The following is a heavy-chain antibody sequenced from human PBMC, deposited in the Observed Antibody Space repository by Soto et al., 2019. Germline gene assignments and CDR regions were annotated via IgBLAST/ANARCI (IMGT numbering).Heavy chain of an antibody. Sequence: PGGSLRLSCAASGFTFSSYAMHWVRQAPGKGLEWVAVISYDRSNKYYADSVKGRFTISRDNSKNTLYLQMNSLRAEDTAVYYCAREAAATPKASGNYYDSSGYYPLNYWGQGTLVTVSS. J-gene: IGHJ4*02. CDR1: GFTFSSYA. CDR3: AREAAATPKASGNYYDSSGYYPLNY. CDR2: ISYDRSNK. V-gene: IGHV3-30-3*01. D-gene: IGHD3-22*01.